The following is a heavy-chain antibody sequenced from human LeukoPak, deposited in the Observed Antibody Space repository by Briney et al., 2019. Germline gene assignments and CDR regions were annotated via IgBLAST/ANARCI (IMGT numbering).Heavy chain of an antibody. V-gene: IGHV1-69*13. J-gene: IGHJ3*02. Sequence: ASVKVSCKASGGTFSSYAISWVRQAPGQGLEWMGGIIPIFGTANYAQKFQGRVTITADESTSTAYMELSNLRSEDTAVYYCARPVEMATILHDAFDIWGQGTMVTVSS. CDR3: ARPVEMATILHDAFDI. CDR1: GGTFSSYA. D-gene: IGHD5-24*01. CDR2: IIPIFGTA.